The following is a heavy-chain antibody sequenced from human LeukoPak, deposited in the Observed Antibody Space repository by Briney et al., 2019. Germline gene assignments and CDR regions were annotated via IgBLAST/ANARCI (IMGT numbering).Heavy chain of an antibody. CDR3: ARENDYGDDNWFDP. CDR2: ISYDGNNK. CDR1: GFTFRSYA. D-gene: IGHD4-17*01. V-gene: IGHV3-30-3*01. J-gene: IGHJ5*02. Sequence: PGGSLRLSCAASGFTFRSYAMHWVRQAPGKGLEWVVVISYDGNNKYYADSVKGRFTISRDNSKNTLYVQMNSLRGEDTAVYYCARENDYGDDNWFDPWGQGTLVTVSS.